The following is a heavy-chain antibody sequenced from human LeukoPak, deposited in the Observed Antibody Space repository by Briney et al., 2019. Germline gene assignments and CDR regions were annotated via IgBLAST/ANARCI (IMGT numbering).Heavy chain of an antibody. D-gene: IGHD1-26*01. CDR3: ARPGSGSHVTLIQH. J-gene: IGHJ1*01. CDR1: GFTFSSYW. CDR2: IKQDGSEK. Sequence: GGSLRLSCAASGFTFSSYWMSWVRQAPGKGLEWVANIKQDGSEKYYVDSVKGRFTISRDNAKNSLYLQMNSLRAEDTAVYYCARPGSGSHVTLIQHWGQGTLVTLSS. V-gene: IGHV3-7*01.